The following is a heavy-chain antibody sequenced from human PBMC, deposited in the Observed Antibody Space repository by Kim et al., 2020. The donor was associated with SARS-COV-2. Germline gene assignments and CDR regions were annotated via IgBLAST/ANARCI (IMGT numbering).Heavy chain of an antibody. D-gene: IGHD6-13*01. J-gene: IGHJ4*02. Sequence: ADSWKDRFTISSDNSKNTLYLQMNSLRAGDTAVYYGANHLRIAAAGTFGYWGQGTLVTVSS. CDR3: ANHLRIAAAGTFGY. V-gene: IGHV3-23*01.